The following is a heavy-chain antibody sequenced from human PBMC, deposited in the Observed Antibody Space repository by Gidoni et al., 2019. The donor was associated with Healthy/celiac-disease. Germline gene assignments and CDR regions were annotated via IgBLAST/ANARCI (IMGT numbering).Heavy chain of an antibody. Sequence: EVQLVQSGAEVKKPGESLKISCKGSGYSFTSYWIGGVRQQPGKGLEWMGIIYPGDSDTRYSPSFQGQVTISADKSISTAYLQWSSLKASDTAMYYCARGVRCSSTSCYWGNYYYYYYMDVWGKGTTVTVSS. V-gene: IGHV5-51*01. CDR1: GYSFTSYW. CDR3: ARGVRCSSTSCYWGNYYYYYYMDV. D-gene: IGHD2-2*01. J-gene: IGHJ6*03. CDR2: IYPGDSDT.